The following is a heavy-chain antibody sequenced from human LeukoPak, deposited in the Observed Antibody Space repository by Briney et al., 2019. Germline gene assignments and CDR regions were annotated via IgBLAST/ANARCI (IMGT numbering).Heavy chain of an antibody. J-gene: IGHJ4*02. CDR3: ARGRKTGNYPPFDY. CDR1: GGSISSYY. D-gene: IGHD7-27*01. V-gene: IGHV4-59*08. Sequence: SETLSLTCTVSGGSISSYYWSWIRQPPGKGLEWIGYIYYSGSTNYNPSLKSRVTISVDTSKNQFSLKLSSVTAADTAVYYCARGRKTGNYPPFDYWGQGSLVTVSS. CDR2: IYYSGST.